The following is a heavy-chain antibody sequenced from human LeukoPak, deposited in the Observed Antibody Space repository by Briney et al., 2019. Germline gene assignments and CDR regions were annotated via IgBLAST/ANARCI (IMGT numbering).Heavy chain of an antibody. D-gene: IGHD6-13*01. Sequence: ASVKVSCKVSGYSLTELSMHWVRQAPGKGLEWMGGFDPEDGETIYAQKFQGRVTMTEDTSTDTAYMELSSLRSEDTAVYYCATELIGSSSWYELFDYWGQGTLVTFSS. CDR3: ATELIGSSSWYELFDY. CDR2: FDPEDGET. CDR1: GYSLTELS. J-gene: IGHJ4*02. V-gene: IGHV1-24*01.